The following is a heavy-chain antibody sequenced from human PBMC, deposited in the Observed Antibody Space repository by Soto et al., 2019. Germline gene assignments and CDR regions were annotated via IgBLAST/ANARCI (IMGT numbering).Heavy chain of an antibody. V-gene: IGHV1-18*01. CDR3: AREGEMPYYYYGLDV. J-gene: IGHJ6*02. CDR1: GYTFTDYD. Sequence: GASVKVSCKTSGYTFTDYDISWVRQAPGQGLEWMGWISGYNGHTKYAQKFQGRVTMTTDTSTSTVYMDLRSLRSDDTAVYYCAREGEMPYYYYGLDVWGQGTTVTVSS. CDR2: ISGYNGHT. D-gene: IGHD3-16*01.